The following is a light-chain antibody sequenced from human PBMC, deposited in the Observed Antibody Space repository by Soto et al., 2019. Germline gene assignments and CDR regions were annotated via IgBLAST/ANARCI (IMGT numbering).Light chain of an antibody. CDR2: DTT. CDR1: QGIREE. CDR3: LQHKSYPWP. J-gene: IGKJ1*01. Sequence: IQMTQSPSSMTASVGDIFTLTCRASQGIREELDWYQQKPGKAPKRLIYDTTTLQSWVPSRFSGDGSGTEFTLTISSLQSEDFATYFCLQHKSYPWPVAQGTKVEI. V-gene: IGKV1-17*01.